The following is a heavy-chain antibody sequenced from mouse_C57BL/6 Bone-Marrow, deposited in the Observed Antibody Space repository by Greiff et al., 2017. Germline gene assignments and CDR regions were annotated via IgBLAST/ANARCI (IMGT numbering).Heavy chain of an antibody. J-gene: IGHJ4*01. V-gene: IGHV1-54*01. CDR1: GYAFTNYL. Sequence: VMLVESGAELVRPGTSVKVSCKASGYAFTNYLIEWVKQRPGQGLEWIGVINPGSGGTNYNEKFKGKATLTADKSSSTAYMQLSSLTSEDSAVYFCAREWLAYAMDYWGQGTSVTVSA. CDR3: AREWLAYAMDY. CDR2: INPGSGGT. D-gene: IGHD2-2*01.